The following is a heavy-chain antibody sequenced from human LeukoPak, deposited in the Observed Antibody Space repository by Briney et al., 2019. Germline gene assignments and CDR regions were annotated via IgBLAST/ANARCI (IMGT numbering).Heavy chain of an antibody. CDR2: ISWNSGSI. CDR3: AKATKKRYYFDY. V-gene: IGHV3-9*01. D-gene: IGHD2-8*01. Sequence: PGGSLRLSCAASGFTFDDYAMHWVRQAPGKGLEWVSGISWNSGSIDYADSVKSRFTISRDNAKNSLYLQMNSLRAEDTALYYCAKATKKRYYFDYWGQGTLVTVSS. J-gene: IGHJ4*02. CDR1: GFTFDDYA.